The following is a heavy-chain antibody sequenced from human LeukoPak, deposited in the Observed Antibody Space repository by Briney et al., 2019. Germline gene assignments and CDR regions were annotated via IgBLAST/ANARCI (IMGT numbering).Heavy chain of an antibody. CDR2: FYSSGST. J-gene: IGHJ5*02. V-gene: IGHV4-4*07. Sequence: SETLSLTCTVFGGSITTYSWSWIRQPAGGGLEWIGRFYSSGSTDYNPSLKSRVTMSVDTSKNQVSLKLSSVTAADTAIYYCARDFSSKNWFDTWGQGTLVTVSS. D-gene: IGHD2/OR15-2a*01. CDR3: ARDFSSKNWFDT. CDR1: GGSITTYS.